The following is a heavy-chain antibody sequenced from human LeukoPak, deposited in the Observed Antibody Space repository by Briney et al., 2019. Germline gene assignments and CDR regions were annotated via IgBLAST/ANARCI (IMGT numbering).Heavy chain of an antibody. CDR1: GFSFNDYA. V-gene: IGHV3-9*01. J-gene: IGHJ4*02. CDR3: AKDSSVVINILGYFDY. Sequence: GGSLRLSCAASGFSFNDYAMHWVRQTPGRGLEWVSGVTWSSGTIVYADSVKGRFTISRDNAKNSLYLQMNSLRAEDTAVYYCAKDSSVVINILGYFDYWGQGTLVTVSS. D-gene: IGHD3-22*01. CDR2: VTWSSGTI.